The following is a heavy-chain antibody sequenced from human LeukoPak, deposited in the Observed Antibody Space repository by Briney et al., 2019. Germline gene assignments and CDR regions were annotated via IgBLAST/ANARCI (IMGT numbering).Heavy chain of an antibody. CDR2: IYSGGGT. CDR1: GFTLKSYW. V-gene: IGHV3-53*01. D-gene: IGHD1-26*01. CDR3: ARGVGQDAFDI. Sequence: GGSLRLFCAAPGFTLKSYWMSWVRQAPGKGLEWVSVIYSGGGTYYADSVKGRFTISKDNSKNTLYLQMSSLRVEDTALYYCARGVGQDAFDIWGQGTMVTVSS. J-gene: IGHJ3*02.